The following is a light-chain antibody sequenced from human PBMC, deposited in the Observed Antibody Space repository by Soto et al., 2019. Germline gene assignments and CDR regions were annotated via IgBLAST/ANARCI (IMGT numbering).Light chain of an antibody. CDR3: QHYGSSLWT. V-gene: IGKV3-20*01. Sequence: EIVLTQSPGTLSLSPGERATLSCRASQSVSSSYLAWYQQKPGQAPRLVIYGASSRATGIPDRFSGSGFGTDFTLTISRLEPEDFAVYYCQHYGSSLWTFGRGTKVDIK. J-gene: IGKJ1*01. CDR1: QSVSSSY. CDR2: GAS.